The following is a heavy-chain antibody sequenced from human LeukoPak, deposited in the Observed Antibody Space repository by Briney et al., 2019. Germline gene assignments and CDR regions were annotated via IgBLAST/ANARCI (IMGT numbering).Heavy chain of an antibody. CDR2: IHYSGST. CDR3: ARVRPAVAGTHYFDY. CDR1: GGSISSYY. V-gene: IGHV4-59*01. J-gene: IGHJ4*02. D-gene: IGHD6-19*01. Sequence: SETLSFTCTVSGGSISSYYWSWIRQPPGKGLEWIGYIHYSGSTNYNPSLKSRVTISVDASKNQFSLKMSSVTAADTAVYYCARVRPAVAGTHYFDYWGQGTLVTVSS.